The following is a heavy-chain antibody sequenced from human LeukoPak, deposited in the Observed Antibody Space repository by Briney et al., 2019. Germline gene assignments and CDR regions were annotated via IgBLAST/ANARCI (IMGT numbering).Heavy chain of an antibody. CDR1: GYTFTGYY. J-gene: IGHJ4*02. V-gene: IGHV1-2*02. CDR3: ARGVSSIYYFDY. CDR2: INPNSGGT. D-gene: IGHD3-10*01. Sequence: GASLKVSCKASGYTFTGYYMHWVRQAPGQGLEWMGWINPNSGGTNYAQKVQGRVTMTRDTSISTAYMELSRLRSDDTAVYYCARGVSSIYYFDYWGQGTLVTVSS.